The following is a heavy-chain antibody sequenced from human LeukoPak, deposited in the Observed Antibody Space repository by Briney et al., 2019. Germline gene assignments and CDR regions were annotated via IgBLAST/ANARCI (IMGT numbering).Heavy chain of an antibody. CDR1: GGSISTYY. CDR3: ARQNYDSGGYPPYFDY. D-gene: IGHD3-22*01. CDR2: KFYSGST. Sequence: SETLSLTCTVSGGSISTYYWSWIRQPPGKGLEWIGYKFYSGSTNYNPSLKSRVTISVDTSKNQLSLKLSSVTAADTAVYYCARQNYDSGGYPPYFDYWGQGIPVTVSS. V-gene: IGHV4-59*08. J-gene: IGHJ4*02.